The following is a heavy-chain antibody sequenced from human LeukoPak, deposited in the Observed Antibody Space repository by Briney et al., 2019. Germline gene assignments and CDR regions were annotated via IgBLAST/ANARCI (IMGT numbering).Heavy chain of an antibody. J-gene: IGHJ6*03. D-gene: IGHD6-25*01. Sequence: SETPSLTCSVSGGSISSGTYYWSWIRQPAGRGLEWIGRIYTSGSTNYNPSLKSRVTISVDTSKNQFSLKLSSVTAADTAVYYCARDQRADDYMDVWGKRTTVSISS. CDR2: IYTSGST. CDR3: ARDQRADDYMDV. CDR1: GGSISSGTYY. V-gene: IGHV4-61*02.